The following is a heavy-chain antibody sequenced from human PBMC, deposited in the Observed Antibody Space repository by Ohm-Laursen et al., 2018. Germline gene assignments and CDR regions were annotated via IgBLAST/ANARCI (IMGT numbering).Heavy chain of an antibody. CDR3: AREYYYDSSGLYVI. Sequence: VASVKVSCKASGYTFTSYGISWVRQAPGQGLEWMGWISAYNGNTNYAQKLQGRVTMTTDTSTSTAYMELRSLRSDDTAVYYCAREYYYDSSGLYVIWGQGTLVTVSS. V-gene: IGHV1-18*01. CDR2: ISAYNGNT. D-gene: IGHD3-22*01. CDR1: GYTFTSYG. J-gene: IGHJ4*02.